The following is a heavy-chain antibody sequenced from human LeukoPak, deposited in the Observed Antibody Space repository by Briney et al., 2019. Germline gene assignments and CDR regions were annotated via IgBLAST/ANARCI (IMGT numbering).Heavy chain of an antibody. Sequence: SVKVSCKASGGTFSSYAISWVRQAPGQGLEWMGRIIPIFGTANYAQKFQGRVTITTDESTSTAYMELSSLRSEDTDVYYCARDGGIGGYSYGVDAFDIWGQGTMVTVSS. CDR3: ARDGGIGGYSYGVDAFDI. CDR2: IIPIFGTA. V-gene: IGHV1-69*05. J-gene: IGHJ3*02. D-gene: IGHD5-18*01. CDR1: GGTFSSYA.